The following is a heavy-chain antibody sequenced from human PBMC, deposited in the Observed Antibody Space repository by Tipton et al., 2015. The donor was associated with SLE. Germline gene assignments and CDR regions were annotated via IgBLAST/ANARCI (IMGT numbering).Heavy chain of an antibody. CDR2: IYYSGST. Sequence: TLSLTCTVSGGSISSYYWSWIRQPPGRGLEWIGYIYYSGSTNYNPSLKSRVTISVDRSKNQFTLNLKSVTAADTAVYYCARSDAGLDYWGQGTPVTVSS. J-gene: IGHJ4*02. V-gene: IGHV4-59*12. CDR3: ARSDAGLDY. CDR1: GGSISSYY. D-gene: IGHD2-8*01.